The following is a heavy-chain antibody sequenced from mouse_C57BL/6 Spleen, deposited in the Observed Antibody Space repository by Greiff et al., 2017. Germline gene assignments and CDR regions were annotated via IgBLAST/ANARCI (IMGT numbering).Heavy chain of an antibody. V-gene: IGHV1-52*01. Sequence: QVQLQQPGAELVRPGSSVKLSCKASGYTFTSYWMHWVKQRPIQGLEWIGNIDPSDSETHYNQKFKDKATLTVDKSSSTAYMQLSSLTSEDSAVYYCARGDGYDPAWFAYWGQGTLVTVSA. CDR1: GYTFTSYW. J-gene: IGHJ3*01. CDR2: IDPSDSET. CDR3: ARGDGYDPAWFAY. D-gene: IGHD2-2*01.